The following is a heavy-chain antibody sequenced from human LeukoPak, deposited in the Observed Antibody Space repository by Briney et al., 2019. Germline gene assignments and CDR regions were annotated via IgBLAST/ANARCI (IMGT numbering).Heavy chain of an antibody. CDR2: MNPNSVNT. D-gene: IGHD3-10*02. Sequence: AQVKVSSKASGDTFTSYDINWVRQATGQGLEWMGWMNPNSVNTTSAQRFQGRVTMTRDTSISTAYMELSSLRSEDTAVYYCSGGRVDSLPCSFDYWGQGTLVTVSS. CDR1: GDTFTSYD. V-gene: IGHV1-8*01. J-gene: IGHJ4*02. CDR3: SGGRVDSLPCSFDY.